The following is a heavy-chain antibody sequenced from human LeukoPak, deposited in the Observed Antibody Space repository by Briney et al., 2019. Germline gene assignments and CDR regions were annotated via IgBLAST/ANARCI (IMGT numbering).Heavy chain of an antibody. CDR2: VSYDGSNK. J-gene: IGHJ6*03. D-gene: IGHD4-11*01. CDR3: ARATLSPQGYYYFYMDV. V-gene: IGHV3-30*04. CDR1: GFSFSTYA. Sequence: GGSLRLSCAASGFSFSTYAIHWVRQAPGQGLEWVAVVSYDGSNKYYAESVKGRFTLSRDNSKNTLFLQMNSLRPEDSAVYYCARATLSPQGYYYFYMDVWGKGTTVTISS.